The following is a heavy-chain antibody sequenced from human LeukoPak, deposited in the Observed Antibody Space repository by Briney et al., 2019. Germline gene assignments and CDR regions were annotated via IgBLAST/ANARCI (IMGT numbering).Heavy chain of an antibody. CDR2: IDPSDSYT. J-gene: IGHJ5*02. V-gene: IGHV5-10-1*01. D-gene: IGHD4-17*01. Sequence: PGESLKISCKGSGYSFTSYWIGWVRQMPGKGLEWMGRIDPSDSYTNYSPSFQGHVTISADKSISTAYLQWSSLKASDTAVYYCARLRSTVTTGYNWFDPWGQGTLVTVSS. CDR3: ARLRSTVTTGYNWFDP. CDR1: GYSFTSYW.